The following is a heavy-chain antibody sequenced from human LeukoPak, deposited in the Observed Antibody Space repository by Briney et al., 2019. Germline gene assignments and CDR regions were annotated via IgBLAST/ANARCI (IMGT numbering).Heavy chain of an antibody. Sequence: GGSLRLSCAASGFTFSSYWMHWVRQAPGKRLVWVSRINSDGSSTTYADSVKGRVTISRDNAKNTLYLQMNSLRAEDTAVYYCARGGDPYYFYYMDVWGKGTTVTVSS. CDR1: GFTFSSYW. CDR2: INSDGSST. V-gene: IGHV3-74*01. J-gene: IGHJ6*03. CDR3: ARGGDPYYFYYMDV.